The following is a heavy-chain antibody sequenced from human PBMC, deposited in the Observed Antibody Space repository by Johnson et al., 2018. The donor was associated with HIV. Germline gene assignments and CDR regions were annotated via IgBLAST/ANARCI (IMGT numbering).Heavy chain of an antibody. J-gene: IGHJ3*02. D-gene: IGHD3-22*01. Sequence: QVQLVESGGGVVQPGRSLRLSCVASGFTFGNYAMNWVRQAPGKGLEWMTVMSSDGTNKYYADSVKGRFNISRDNSKDTLFLQMSSLRADDTAVYYCARDHGYWGMYDSSGLDRFDIWGQGTMVTVSS. CDR2: MSSDGTNK. V-gene: IGHV3-30*04. CDR1: GFTFGNYA. CDR3: ARDHGYWGMYDSSGLDRFDI.